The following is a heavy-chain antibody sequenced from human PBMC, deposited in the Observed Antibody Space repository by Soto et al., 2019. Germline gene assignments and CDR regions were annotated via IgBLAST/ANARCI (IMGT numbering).Heavy chain of an antibody. CDR3: TRRGRESANWFDP. D-gene: IGHD3-10*01. CDR1: GGSFNSYS. J-gene: IGHJ5*02. Sequence: QVQLVQSGAEVKKPGSSVKVSCKASGGSFNSYSMSWVRQAPGQGLEWMGGIIPMSGIPNYAQKFKGRVTMTADKSTNTVYVEVNNLTYDDTAVYYCTRRGRESANWFDPWGQGTLVTVSS. V-gene: IGHV1-69*17. CDR2: IIPMSGIP.